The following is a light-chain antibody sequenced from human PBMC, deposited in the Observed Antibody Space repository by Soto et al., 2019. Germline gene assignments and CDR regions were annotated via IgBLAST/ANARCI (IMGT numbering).Light chain of an antibody. CDR3: QQSYSTLLLS. V-gene: IGKV1-39*01. Sequence: DIHMTQSPSSLSASVGDRVTITCRASHTITTSLNWYQQKAGKAPKLLISSASTLQSGVPSRFSGSGSGTDVSLTISSLQLEDFATYYCQQSYSTLLLSFGPGTKVYMK. J-gene: IGKJ3*01. CDR1: HTITTS. CDR2: SAS.